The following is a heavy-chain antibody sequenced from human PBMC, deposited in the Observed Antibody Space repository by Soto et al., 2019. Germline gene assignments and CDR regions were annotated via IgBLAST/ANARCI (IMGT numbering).Heavy chain of an antibody. CDR2: ISYDGSNK. CDR3: AKEFQLLWFGELSPQGEMDV. J-gene: IGHJ6*02. V-gene: IGHV3-30*18. Sequence: PGGSLRLSCAASGFTFSSYGMHWVRQAPGKGLEWVAVISYDGSNKYYADSVKGRFTISRDNSKNTLYLQMNSLRAEDTAVYYCAKEFQLLWFGELSPQGEMDVWGQGTTVTVSS. CDR1: GFTFSSYG. D-gene: IGHD3-10*01.